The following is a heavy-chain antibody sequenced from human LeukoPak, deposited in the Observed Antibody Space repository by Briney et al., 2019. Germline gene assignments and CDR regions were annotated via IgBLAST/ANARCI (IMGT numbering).Heavy chain of an antibody. V-gene: IGHV4-4*07. CDR3: ARDNRYYDSSGYYYYYMDV. CDR1: GGSISSYY. D-gene: IGHD3-22*01. CDR2: IYTSGST. J-gene: IGHJ6*03. Sequence: SETLSLTCTVSGGSISSYYWSWIRQPAGKGLEWIGRIYTSGSTNYNPSPKSRVTMSVDTSKNQFSLKLSSVTAADTAVYYCARDNRYYDSSGYYYYYMDVWGKGTTVTISS.